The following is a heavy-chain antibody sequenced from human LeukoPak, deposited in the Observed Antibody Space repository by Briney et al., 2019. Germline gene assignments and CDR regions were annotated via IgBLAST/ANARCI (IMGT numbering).Heavy chain of an antibody. V-gene: IGHV4-59*08. Sequence: KTSETLSLTCTVSGGSISSYYWSWIRQPPGKGLEWIGYIYYSGSTNYNPSLKSRVTISVDTSKNQFSLKLSSVTAADTAVCYCARHKVRVVAFDIWGQGTMVTVSS. J-gene: IGHJ3*02. CDR1: GGSISSYY. CDR3: ARHKVRVVAFDI. D-gene: IGHD2-15*01. CDR2: IYYSGST.